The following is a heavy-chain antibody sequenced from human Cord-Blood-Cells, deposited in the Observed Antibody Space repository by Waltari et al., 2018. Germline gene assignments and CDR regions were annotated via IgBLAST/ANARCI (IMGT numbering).Heavy chain of an antibody. CDR2: INPNSGGT. V-gene: IGHV1-2*04. J-gene: IGHJ3*02. CDR1: GYTFTGYF. Sequence: QVQLVQSGAEVKKPGASLKVSCKACGYTFTGYFMHWVRAAPGQGLEWMGWINPNSGGTNYAQKFQGWVTMTRDTSINTAYMELSSLRSDDTSVYYCARGLRYNWNYDAFDIWGQGTMVTVSS. CDR3: ARGLRYNWNYDAFDI. D-gene: IGHD1-7*01.